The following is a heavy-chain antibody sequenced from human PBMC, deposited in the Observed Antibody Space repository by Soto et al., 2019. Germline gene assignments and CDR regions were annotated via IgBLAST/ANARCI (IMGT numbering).Heavy chain of an antibody. Sequence: ESGGGVVQPGRSLRLSCAASGFTFSSYGMQWVRQAPGKGLEWVAVIWFDGSNKYYADSVKGRFTISRDNSKNALFLQMNSLRAEDTAFYYCARDLDKWNDETYFDHWGQGTLVTVSS. CDR2: IWFDGSNK. J-gene: IGHJ4*02. V-gene: IGHV3-33*01. CDR3: ARDLDKWNDETYFDH. D-gene: IGHD1-1*01. CDR1: GFTFSSYG.